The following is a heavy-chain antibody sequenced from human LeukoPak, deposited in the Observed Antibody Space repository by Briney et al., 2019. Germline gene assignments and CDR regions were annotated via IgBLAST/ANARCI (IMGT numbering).Heavy chain of an antibody. D-gene: IGHD6-13*01. CDR1: GFTFSSYA. J-gene: IGHJ3*02. CDR2: ISYDGSNK. Sequence: GGSLRLSCAASGFTFSSYAMHWVRQAPGKGLEWVAVISYDGSNKYYADSVKGRLTISRDNSKNTLYLQMNSLRAEDTAVYYCARHGIAAAGSRGAFDIWGQGTMVTVSS. V-gene: IGHV3-30*04. CDR3: ARHGIAAAGSRGAFDI.